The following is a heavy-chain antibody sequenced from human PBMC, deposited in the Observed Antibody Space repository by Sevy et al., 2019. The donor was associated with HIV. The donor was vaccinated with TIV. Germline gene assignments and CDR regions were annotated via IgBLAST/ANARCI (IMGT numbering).Heavy chain of an antibody. V-gene: IGHV3-33*01. Sequence: GGSLRLSCAATGFTFSNYAMHWVRQAPGKGMEWVAIIWSDGAYQYHGDSVKGRFNISRDNSKNTLYLQMNNVRVEDTAVYYCARGGYYYDNAAYSALDSWGQGTLVTVSS. CDR3: ARGGYYYDNAAYSALDS. J-gene: IGHJ4*02. CDR1: GFTFSNYA. D-gene: IGHD3-22*01. CDR2: IWSDGAYQ.